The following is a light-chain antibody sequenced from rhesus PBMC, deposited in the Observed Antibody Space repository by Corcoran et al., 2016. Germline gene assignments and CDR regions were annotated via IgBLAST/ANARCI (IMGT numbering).Light chain of an antibody. Sequence: DIVMTQSPDPLTVSPGERVTINCKSSQSLLYSFNNKNYLAWYQQKPGQAPKLISYWASTREPGVPNRIRGSGSGTDFTLTISGLQAEDVAVYCCQRYYSTPLSFGQGTKVEV. V-gene: IGKV4-1*01. CDR1: QSLLYSFNNKNY. CDR2: WAS. CDR3: QRYYSTPLS. J-gene: IGKJ2*01.